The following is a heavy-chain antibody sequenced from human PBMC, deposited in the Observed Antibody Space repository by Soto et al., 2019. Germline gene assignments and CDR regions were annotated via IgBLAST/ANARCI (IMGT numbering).Heavy chain of an antibody. V-gene: IGHV3-48*02. J-gene: IGHJ6*03. Sequence: EVQLVESGGGLVQPGGSLRLSCATSGFILSDCAMNWVRQAPGKGLEWVSYISSSSSGIDYADSVKGRFTVSRDNARNALYLQMNSLRDEDTAVYYCARDLSWGSNWYYYMDVWGTGTTVTVSS. CDR3: ARDLSWGSNWYYYMDV. CDR2: ISSSSSGI. D-gene: IGHD7-27*01. CDR1: GFILSDCA.